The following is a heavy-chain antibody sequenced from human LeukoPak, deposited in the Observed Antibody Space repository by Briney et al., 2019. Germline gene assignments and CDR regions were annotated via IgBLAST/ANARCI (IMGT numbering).Heavy chain of an antibody. CDR1: GGTFSSYA. Sequence: ASVKVSCKASGGTFSSYAISGGRQAPGQGLEWRGGIIPILGTANYAQKFRGRVTITTDESTSTAYLELSSLRSEDTAVYYCARGGYDILTGYSYYYYMDVWGKGTTVTVSS. D-gene: IGHD3-9*01. CDR2: IIPILGTA. CDR3: ARGGYDILTGYSYYYYMDV. V-gene: IGHV1-69*05. J-gene: IGHJ6*03.